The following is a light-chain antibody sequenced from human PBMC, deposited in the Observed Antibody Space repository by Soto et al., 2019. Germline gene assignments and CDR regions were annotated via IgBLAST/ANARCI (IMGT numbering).Light chain of an antibody. CDR3: QQYYSTPIT. Sequence: DIVMTQSPDSLAVSLGERATINCKSSQSVLYSSNNKNYLAWYQQKPGQPPTLIIYWASTRESGVPDRFSGSGSGTDFTLTISSLQAEDVAVYYCQQYYSTPITFGQGTRLEIK. V-gene: IGKV4-1*01. CDR2: WAS. J-gene: IGKJ5*01. CDR1: QSVLYSSNNKNY.